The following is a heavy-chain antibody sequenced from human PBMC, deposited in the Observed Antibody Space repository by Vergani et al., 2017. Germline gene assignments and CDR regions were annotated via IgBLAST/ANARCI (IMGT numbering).Heavy chain of an antibody. CDR1: GFTFSSYS. CDR2: ISSSSSYI. D-gene: IGHD3-10*01. CDR3: ARDRVTMVRGVTSFGMDV. Sequence: EVQLVESGGGLVKPGGSLRLSCAASGFTFSSYSMNWVRQAPGKGLEWVSSISSSSSYIYYADSVKGRFTISRDNAKNSLYLQMNSLRAEDTAVYYCARDRVTMVRGVTSFGMDVWGKGTTVTVSS. V-gene: IGHV3-21*04. J-gene: IGHJ6*03.